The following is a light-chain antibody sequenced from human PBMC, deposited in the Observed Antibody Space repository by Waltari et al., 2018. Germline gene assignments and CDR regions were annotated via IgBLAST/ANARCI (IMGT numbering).Light chain of an antibody. CDR3: QQRSDWPPH. CDR2: DAS. Sequence: EIVFTLSPATLSLSQGESATLSCRASQSVSSDLGWDQQTPGQAPRLHIYDASNRATGIPARFSGSGSGTDFTLTISSLEPEDFAVYYCQQRSDWPPHFGQGTRLEMK. V-gene: IGKV3-11*01. J-gene: IGKJ5*01. CDR1: QSVSSD.